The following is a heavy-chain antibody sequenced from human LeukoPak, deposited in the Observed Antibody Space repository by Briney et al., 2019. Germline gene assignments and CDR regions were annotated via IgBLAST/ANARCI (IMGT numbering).Heavy chain of an antibody. CDR3: ARGLIVGATTGSHYYYYGMDV. Sequence: ASVKVSCKASGGTFSSYAISWVRQAPGQGLEWMGGIIPIFGTANYAQKFQGRVTITADESTSTAYMELSSLRSEDTAVYYCARGLIVGATTGSHYYYYGMDVWGQGTTVTVSS. V-gene: IGHV1-69*13. D-gene: IGHD1-26*01. CDR1: GGTFSSYA. CDR2: IIPIFGTA. J-gene: IGHJ6*02.